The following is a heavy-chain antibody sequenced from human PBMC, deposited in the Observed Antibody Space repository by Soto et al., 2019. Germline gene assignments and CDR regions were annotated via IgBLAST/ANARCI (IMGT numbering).Heavy chain of an antibody. CDR3: ATSYGSGYRAFDY. Sequence: QVQLVQSGAEVKRPGSSVKVSCKASGDTFSFYSINWVRQAPGLGLEWMGRVNPILSMSNYAQRFQGRVTMTADKSTSTASMELSGLRSEDTAMYYCATSYGSGYRAFDYCGQGALVTVSS. CDR2: VNPILSMS. CDR1: GDTFSFYS. V-gene: IGHV1-69*04. D-gene: IGHD3-10*01. J-gene: IGHJ4*02.